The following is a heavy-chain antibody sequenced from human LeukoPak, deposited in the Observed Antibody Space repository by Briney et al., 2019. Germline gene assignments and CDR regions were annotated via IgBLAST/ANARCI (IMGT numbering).Heavy chain of an antibody. V-gene: IGHV4-4*09. Sequence: SETLSLTCTFSGGSIGNYYWTWIRQPPGKGLQWIGDIDSRGSAKYNSSLKSRVTISFDTSKNQFSLKLSSVTAADTAVYHCARHTYSGYDPFDYWGQGTLVTVSS. CDR2: IDSRGSA. J-gene: IGHJ4*02. D-gene: IGHD5-12*01. CDR1: GGSIGNYY. CDR3: ARHTYSGYDPFDY.